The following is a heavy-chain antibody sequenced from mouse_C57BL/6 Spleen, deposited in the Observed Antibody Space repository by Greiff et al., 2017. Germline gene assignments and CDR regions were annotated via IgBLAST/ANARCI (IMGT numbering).Heavy chain of an antibody. V-gene: IGHV1-26*01. J-gene: IGHJ2*01. CDR3: ASIYYGNYVFDY. CDR2: INPNNGGT. CDR1: GYTFTDYY. Sequence: EVQLQQSGPELVKPGASVKISCKASGYTFTDYYMNWVKQSHGKSLEWIGDINPNNGGTSYNQKFKGKATLTVDKSSSTAYMELRSLTSEDSAVYYCASIYYGNYVFDYWGQGTTLTGSS. D-gene: IGHD2-1*01.